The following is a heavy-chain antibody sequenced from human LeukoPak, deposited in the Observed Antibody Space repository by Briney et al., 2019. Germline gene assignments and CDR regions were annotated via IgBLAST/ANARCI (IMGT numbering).Heavy chain of an antibody. J-gene: IGHJ4*02. CDR3: AKRGVVIRVILVGFHKEAYYFDS. D-gene: IGHD3-22*01. V-gene: IGHV3-23*01. CDR1: GITLSNYG. CDR2: ISGSGGST. Sequence: RGSLRLSCAASGITLSNYGMSWVRQAPGKGLEWVAGISGSGGSTNYADSVKGRFTNTRDNPKDTLYLQMNSLRAEDTAVYFCAKRGVVIRVILVGFHKEAYYFDSWGQGALVTVSS.